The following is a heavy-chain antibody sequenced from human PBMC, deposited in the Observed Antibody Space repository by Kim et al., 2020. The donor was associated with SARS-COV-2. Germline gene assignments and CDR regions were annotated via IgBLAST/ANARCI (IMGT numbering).Heavy chain of an antibody. D-gene: IGHD2-21*02. Sequence: SETLSLTCTVSGGSISSYYWSWIRQPPGKGLEWIGYIYYSGSTNYNPSLKSRVTISVDTSKNQFSLKLSSVTAADTAVYYCARVGIYCGGDCYPFDYWGQGTLVTVSS. V-gene: IGHV4-59*01. CDR2: IYYSGST. J-gene: IGHJ4*02. CDR1: GGSISSYY. CDR3: ARVGIYCGGDCYPFDY.